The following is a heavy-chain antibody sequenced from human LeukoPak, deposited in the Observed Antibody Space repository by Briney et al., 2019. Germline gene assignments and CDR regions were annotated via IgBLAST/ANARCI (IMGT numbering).Heavy chain of an antibody. J-gene: IGHJ4*02. CDR2: ISSGGGST. Sequence: GGSLRLSCAASGFTFSSYAMTWVRQAPGKGLEWVSTISSGGGSTYYADSVKGRFTISRDNSKNALFLQMNSLRAEDTAVYYCAKAAGLSTVTTYGYWGQGTLVTVSS. V-gene: IGHV3-23*01. CDR3: AKAAGLSTVTTYGY. D-gene: IGHD4-17*01. CDR1: GFTFSSYA.